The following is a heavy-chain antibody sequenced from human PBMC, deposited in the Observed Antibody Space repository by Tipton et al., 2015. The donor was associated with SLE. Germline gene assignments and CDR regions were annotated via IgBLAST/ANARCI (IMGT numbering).Heavy chain of an antibody. CDR1: GGSISSSSYY. CDR2: IYYSGST. Sequence: LRLSCTVSGGSISSSSYYWGWIRQSPGKGLEWIGSIYYSGSTYYNPSLKSRVTVSADTSKNQFSLKLSSVTAADTAVYYCARDRDIVLEPVPIPPAFDIWGQGTMVTVSS. CDR3: ARDRDIVLEPVPIPPAFDI. D-gene: IGHD2-2*02. V-gene: IGHV4-39*07. J-gene: IGHJ3*02.